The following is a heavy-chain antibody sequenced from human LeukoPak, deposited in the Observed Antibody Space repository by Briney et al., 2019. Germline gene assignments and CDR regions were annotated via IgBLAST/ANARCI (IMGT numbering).Heavy chain of an antibody. J-gene: IGHJ6*03. CDR1: GFTFSSYW. V-gene: IGHV3-7*01. CDR3: ARDRIAAAGNYYYYMDV. D-gene: IGHD6-13*01. CDR2: IKQDGSEK. Sequence: GGSLRLSCAASGFTFSSYWMSWVRQAPGKGLEWVANIKQDGSEKYYVDSVKGRFTISRDNAKNSLYLQMNSLRAEDTAVYYCARDRIAAAGNYYYYMDVWGRGTTVTVSS.